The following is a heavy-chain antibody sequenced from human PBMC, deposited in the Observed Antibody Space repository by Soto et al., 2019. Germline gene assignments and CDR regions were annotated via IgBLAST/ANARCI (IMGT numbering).Heavy chain of an antibody. V-gene: IGHV1-24*01. CDR3: ATGRWWELPFDY. CDR2: FDPEDGET. CDR1: GYALTELS. J-gene: IGHJ4*02. Sequence: GSVKGSCKVSGYALTELSMHLVRQAPGKGLEWMGGFDPEDGETIYAQKFQGRVTMTEDTSTDTAYMELSSLRSEDTAVYYCATGRWWELPFDYWGQGTMVTVSS. D-gene: IGHD2-15*01.